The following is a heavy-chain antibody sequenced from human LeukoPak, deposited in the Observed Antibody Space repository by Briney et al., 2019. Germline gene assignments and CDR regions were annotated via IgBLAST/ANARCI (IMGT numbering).Heavy chain of an antibody. CDR2: INHSGST. J-gene: IGHJ6*03. D-gene: IGHD6-6*01. V-gene: IGHV4-34*01. CDR3: ASASESIAATPARKYYYYMDV. CDR1: GGSFSGYY. Sequence: SETLSLTCAVYGGSFSGYYWSWIRQPPGKGLEWIGEINHSGSTNYNPSLKSRVTISVDASKNQFSLKLSSVTAADTAVYYCASASESIAATPARKYYYYMDVWGKGTTVTVSS.